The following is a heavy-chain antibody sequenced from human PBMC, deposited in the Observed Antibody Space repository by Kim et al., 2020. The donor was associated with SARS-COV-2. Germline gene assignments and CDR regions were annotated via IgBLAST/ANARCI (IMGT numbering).Heavy chain of an antibody. V-gene: IGHV4-34*01. D-gene: IGHD4-17*01. Sequence: SETLSLTCAVYGGSFSGYYWSWIRQPPGKGLEWVGEINHSGSTNYNPSLKSRVTISVDTSKNHFSLKLSSVSAADTAVYYCAREPSKDNSDSYYFDYWG. J-gene: IGHJ4*01. CDR1: GGSFSGYY. CDR3: AREPSKDNSDSYYFDY. CDR2: INHSGST.